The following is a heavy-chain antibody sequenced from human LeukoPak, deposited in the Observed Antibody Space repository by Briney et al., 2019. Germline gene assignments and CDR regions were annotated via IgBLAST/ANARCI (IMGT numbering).Heavy chain of an antibody. CDR1: GGSFSGYY. D-gene: IGHD3-10*01. CDR2: INHSGST. V-gene: IGHV4-34*01. CDR3: ARTRMVRGAPRFGGPLDY. J-gene: IGHJ4*02. Sequence: PSETLSLTCAVYGGSFSGYYWSWIRQPPGKGLECIGEINHSGSTNYNPSLKSRVTISVDTSKNQFSLKLSSVTAADTAVYYCARTRMVRGAPRFGGPLDYWGQGTLVTVSS.